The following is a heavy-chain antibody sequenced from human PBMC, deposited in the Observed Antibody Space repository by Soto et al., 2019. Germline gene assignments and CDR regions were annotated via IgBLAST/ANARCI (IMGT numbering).Heavy chain of an antibody. CDR1: GGTFSNLA. J-gene: IGHJ6*02. V-gene: IGHV1-69*11. CDR3: DTHAKKSSFGVASAPSALDV. Sequence: QVQLVQSGAEVKKPGSSVNVSCKASGGTFSNLAINWVRQAPGQGLEWMGWITPILGTANYAQKFQGRVSIILDESTTTLRMNPRSKNSEDTASLLCDTHAKKSSFGVASAPSALDVWGQGTLVTVSS. CDR2: ITPILGTA. D-gene: IGHD3-3*01.